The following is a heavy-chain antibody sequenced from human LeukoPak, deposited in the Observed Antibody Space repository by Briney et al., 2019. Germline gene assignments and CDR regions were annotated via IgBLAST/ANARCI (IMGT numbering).Heavy chain of an antibody. D-gene: IGHD3-3*01. CDR2: TFYRSKWYN. CDR1: GDSVSSNSAA. V-gene: IGHV6-1*01. J-gene: IGHJ4*02. Sequence: SQTLSLTCAISGDSVSSNSAAWNWIRQSPSRGLEWLGRTFYRSKWYNDYAVSVKSRITINPDTSKNQVSLQLNSVTPEDTAVYYCARETSFRYYDTWSGWDYWGQGTLVTVSS. CDR3: ARETSFRYYDTWSGWDY.